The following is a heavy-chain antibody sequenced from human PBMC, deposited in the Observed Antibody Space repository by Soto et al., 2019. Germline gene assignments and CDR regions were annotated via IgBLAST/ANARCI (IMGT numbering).Heavy chain of an antibody. CDR1: GFTFSSYS. CDR3: ARDVLNGDYVHFDY. D-gene: IGHD4-17*01. J-gene: IGHJ4*02. V-gene: IGHV3-21*01. CDR2: ISSSSSYI. Sequence: EVQLVESGGGLVKPGGSLRLSCAASGFTFSSYSMNWVRQAPGKGLEWVSSISSSSSYIYYADSVKGRFTISRDNAKNSLYLQMNRLRAEHTAVYYCARDVLNGDYVHFDYWGQGTLVTVSS.